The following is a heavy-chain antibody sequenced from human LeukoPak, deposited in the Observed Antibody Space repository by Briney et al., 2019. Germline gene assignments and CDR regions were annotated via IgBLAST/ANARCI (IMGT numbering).Heavy chain of an antibody. J-gene: IGHJ4*02. CDR2: INPNSGGT. D-gene: IGHD3-3*01. CDR1: GYTFTGYY. Sequence: GASVKVSCKASGYTFTGYYMHWVRQAPGQGLEWMGWINPNSGGTNYAQKFQGRVTMTRDTSISTAYMELSRLRSDDTAVYYCARGGFLEWLLSHLDYWGQGTLVTVSS. V-gene: IGHV1-2*02. CDR3: ARGGFLEWLLSHLDY.